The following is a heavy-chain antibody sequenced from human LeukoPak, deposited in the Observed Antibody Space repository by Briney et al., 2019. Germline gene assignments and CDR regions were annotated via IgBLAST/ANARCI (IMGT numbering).Heavy chain of an antibody. V-gene: IGHV4-34*01. J-gene: IGHJ6*02. CDR1: GGSISSYY. CDR2: INHSGST. CDR3: ARADRADYYYGMDV. Sequence: SSETLSLTCTVSGGSISSYYWSWIRQPPGKGLEWIGEINHSGSTNYNPSLKSRVTISVDTSKNQFSLKLSSVTAADTAVYYCARADRADYYYGMDVWGQGTTVTVSS. D-gene: IGHD6-25*01.